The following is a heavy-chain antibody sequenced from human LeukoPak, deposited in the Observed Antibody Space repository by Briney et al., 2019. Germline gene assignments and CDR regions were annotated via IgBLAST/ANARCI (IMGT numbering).Heavy chain of an antibody. J-gene: IGHJ3*02. CDR3: ATQGVLDAFDI. D-gene: IGHD3-10*01. CDR2: IKSRADGGTP. Sequence: GGSLRLSCAASGFTFRDAWMIWVRQAPGKGLEWVGRIKSRADGGTPDYAAPVTGRFTISRDDSNGTLFLQMDSLTTEDTAVYYCATQGVLDAFDIWGQGTMVIVSS. V-gene: IGHV3-15*01. CDR1: GFTFRDAW.